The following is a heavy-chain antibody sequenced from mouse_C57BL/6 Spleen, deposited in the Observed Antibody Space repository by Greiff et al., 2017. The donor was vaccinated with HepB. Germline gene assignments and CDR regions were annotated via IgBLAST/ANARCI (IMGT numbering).Heavy chain of an antibody. J-gene: IGHJ4*01. CDR1: GFNIKDYY. CDR3: TTVLYYDYDGGYAMDY. V-gene: IGHV14-1*01. D-gene: IGHD2-4*01. Sequence: VQLQQSGAELVRPGASVKLSCTASGFNIKDYYMHWVKQRPEQGLEWIGRIDPEDGDTEYAPKFQGKATMTADTSSNPAYLQLSSLTSEDTAVYYCTTVLYYDYDGGYAMDYWGQGTSVTVSS. CDR2: IDPEDGDT.